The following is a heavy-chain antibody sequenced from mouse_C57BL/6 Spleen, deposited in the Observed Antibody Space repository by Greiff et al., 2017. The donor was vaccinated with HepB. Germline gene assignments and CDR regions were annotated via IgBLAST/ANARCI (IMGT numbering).Heavy chain of an antibody. Sequence: QVQLQQPGAELVMPGASVKLSCKASGYTFTSYWMHWVKQRPGQGLEWIGEIDPSDSYTNYNQKFKGKSTLTVDKSSSTAYMQLSSLTSEDSAVYYCARDVYYSNPGYFDVWGTGTTVTVSS. CDR2: IDPSDSYT. CDR1: GYTFTSYW. J-gene: IGHJ1*03. V-gene: IGHV1-69*01. D-gene: IGHD2-5*01. CDR3: ARDVYYSNPGYFDV.